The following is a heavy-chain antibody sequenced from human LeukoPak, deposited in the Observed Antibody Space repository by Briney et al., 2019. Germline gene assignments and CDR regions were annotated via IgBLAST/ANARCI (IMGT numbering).Heavy chain of an antibody. CDR1: GYSISSGYY. V-gene: IGHV4-38-2*01. J-gene: IGHJ4*02. Sequence: SETLSLTCAVSGYSISSGYYWGWIRQPPGKGLEWIGSIYHSGSTYYNPSLKSRVTISVDTSKNQFSLKLSSVTAAGTAVYYCARSVAYGDYSFDYWGQGTLFTVSS. CDR2: IYHSGST. D-gene: IGHD4-17*01. CDR3: ARSVAYGDYSFDY.